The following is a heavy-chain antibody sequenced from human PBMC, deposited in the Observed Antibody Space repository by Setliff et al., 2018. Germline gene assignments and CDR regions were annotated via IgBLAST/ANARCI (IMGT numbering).Heavy chain of an antibody. D-gene: IGHD6-19*01. CDR2: ISSTSTYI. CDR3: ARAPFSSGWYGGWEYYFDY. V-gene: IGHV3-21*01. CDR1: RFTFSSYY. Sequence: GGSLRLSCVASRFTFSSYYMNRVRQAPGKGLEWVSSISSTSTYIYYADSVKGRFTISRDNARNSLYLQMNSLRAEDTAVYYCARAPFSSGWYGGWEYYFDYWGQGTQVTVSS. J-gene: IGHJ4*02.